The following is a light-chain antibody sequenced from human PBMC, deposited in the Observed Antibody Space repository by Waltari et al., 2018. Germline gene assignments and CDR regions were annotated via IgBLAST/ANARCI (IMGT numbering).Light chain of an antibody. CDR2: WES. CDR1: QSVLYSSNNKNY. J-gene: IGKJ4*01. Sequence: DIVMTQSPDSLAVSLGERATINCKSSQSVLYSSNNKNYLAWYQAKPGQPPKLLLSWESTREYGVPDRVSGSGSGTDFTLTISSLQAEDVAVYYCQQHYSTPLTFGGGTKVEIK. V-gene: IGKV4-1*01. CDR3: QQHYSTPLT.